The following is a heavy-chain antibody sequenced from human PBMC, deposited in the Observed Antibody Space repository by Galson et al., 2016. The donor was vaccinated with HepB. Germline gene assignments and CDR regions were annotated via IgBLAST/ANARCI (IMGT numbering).Heavy chain of an antibody. J-gene: IGHJ4*02. CDR2: TSYDGSYK. Sequence: PGKGLEWVAVTSYDGSYKFYADSVKGRFTISRDNSRNTMYLQMNSLGDDDTAFYYCVRGVYNVLTGFHRGYFDYWGQGTLVTVSS. V-gene: IGHV3-33*05. D-gene: IGHD3-9*01. CDR3: VRGVYNVLTGFHRGYFDY.